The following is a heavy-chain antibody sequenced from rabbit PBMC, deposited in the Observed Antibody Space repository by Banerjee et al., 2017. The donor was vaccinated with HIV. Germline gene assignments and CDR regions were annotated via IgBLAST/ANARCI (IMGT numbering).Heavy chain of an antibody. V-gene: IGHV1S7*01. CDR3: ARAPGVDASSSGYYPTRLDL. J-gene: IGHJ3*01. Sequence: QQLVESGGGLVKPGASLTLSCKASGFDFSSYYMSWVRQAPGKGLEWIGYIDPVFGSTYYASWVNGRFTISSHNAQNTLYLQLNSLTAADTATYFCARAPGVDASSSGYYPTRLDLWGQGTLVTVS. CDR1: GFDFSSYY. CDR2: IDPVFGST. D-gene: IGHD1-1*01.